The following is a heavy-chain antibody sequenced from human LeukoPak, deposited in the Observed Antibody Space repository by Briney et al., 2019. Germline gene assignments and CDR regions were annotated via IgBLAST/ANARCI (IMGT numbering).Heavy chain of an antibody. CDR1: GGPFSSNSAA. CDR2: TYYRSKWYN. CDR3: ASSATTPDAFDI. D-gene: IGHD1-1*01. J-gene: IGHJ3*02. Sequence: PPLSLPCALSGGPFSSNSAAWNWIRQSPSRGLWWLGRTYYRSKWYNDYAVSVKSRITINPDTSKNQFSLQLNSVTPEDSAVYYCASSATTPDAFDIWGQGTMVTVSS. V-gene: IGHV6-1*01.